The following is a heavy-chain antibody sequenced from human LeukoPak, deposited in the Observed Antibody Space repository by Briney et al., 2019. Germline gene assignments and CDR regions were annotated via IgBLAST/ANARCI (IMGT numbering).Heavy chain of an antibody. CDR2: IKSKTDGGTT. Sequence: GGSLRLSCAASGFTFSNAWMSWVRQAPGKGLEWVGRIKSKTDGGTTDYAAPVKGRFTISRGDSKNTLYLQMNSLKTEDTAVYYCTSTSDYGDYGLVFDYWGQGTLVTVSS. CDR1: GFTFSNAW. CDR3: TSTSDYGDYGLVFDY. V-gene: IGHV3-15*01. J-gene: IGHJ4*02. D-gene: IGHD4-17*01.